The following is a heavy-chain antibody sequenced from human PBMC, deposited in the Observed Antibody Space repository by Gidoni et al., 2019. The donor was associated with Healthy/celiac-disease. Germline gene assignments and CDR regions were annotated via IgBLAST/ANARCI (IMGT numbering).Heavy chain of an antibody. D-gene: IGHD4-17*01. CDR1: GFSLSNARMG. V-gene: IGHV2-26*01. J-gene: IGHJ4*02. CDR3: ARILRTRLDY. CDR2: IFSNDEK. Sequence: QVTLKESGPVLVKPTETLTLTCTVSGFSLSNARMGVSWIRQPPGKALEWLAHIFSNDEKSYSTSLNSRLTISKDTSKSQVVLTMTNIDPVDTATYYCARILRTRLDYWGQGTLVTVSS.